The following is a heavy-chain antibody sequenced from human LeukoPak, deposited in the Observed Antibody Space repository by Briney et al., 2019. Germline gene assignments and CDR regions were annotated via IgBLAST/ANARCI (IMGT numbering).Heavy chain of an antibody. CDR2: ISHSGST. D-gene: IGHD3-10*01. CDR3: VRVNGGSGGPAFDY. V-gene: IGHV4-34*01. Sequence: SETLSLTCAVYGGSFSDYYWSWIRQPPGKGLEWIGEISHSGSTNYNPSLKSRVTMSVDTSKNQFSLKLSSMTAADTAVYYCVRVNGGSGGPAFDYWGQGTLVTVSS. CDR1: GGSFSDYY. J-gene: IGHJ4*02.